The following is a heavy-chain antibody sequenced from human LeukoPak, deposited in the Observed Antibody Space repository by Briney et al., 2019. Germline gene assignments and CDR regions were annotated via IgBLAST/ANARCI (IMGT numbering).Heavy chain of an antibody. J-gene: IGHJ4*02. Sequence: QPGGSLTLSCAASGFTFSGYAMSWVRQAPGKGLEWVSAISASGGNTYYADSVKGRFAISRDNAKNTLYLQMNSLRGDDTARYYCASSHGIARLDYWGQGTLVTVSS. D-gene: IGHD2-21*01. CDR3: ASSHGIARLDY. V-gene: IGHV3-23*01. CDR2: ISASGGNT. CDR1: GFTFSGYA.